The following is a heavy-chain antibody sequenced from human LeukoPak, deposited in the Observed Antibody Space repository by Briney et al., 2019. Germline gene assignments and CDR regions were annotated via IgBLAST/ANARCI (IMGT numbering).Heavy chain of an antibody. D-gene: IGHD6-13*01. J-gene: IGHJ5*02. CDR3: ARLPYSSSWYAKSYNWFDP. V-gene: IGHV4-39*01. CDR2: IYYSGST. CDR1: GGSISSSSYY. Sequence: SETLSLTCTVSGGSISSSSYYWGWIRQPPGKGLEWIVSIYYSGSTYYNPSLKSRVTISVDTSKNQFSLKLSSVTAADTAVYYCARLPYSSSWYAKSYNWFDPWGQGTLVTVSS.